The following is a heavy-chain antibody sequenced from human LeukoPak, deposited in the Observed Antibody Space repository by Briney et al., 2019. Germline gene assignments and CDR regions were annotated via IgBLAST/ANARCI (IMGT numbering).Heavy chain of an antibody. CDR1: GYTLTELS. D-gene: IGHD3-3*01. V-gene: IGHV1-69*13. Sequence: ASVKVSCKVSGYTLTELSMHWVRQAPGQGLEWMGGIIPIFGTANYAQKFQGRVTITADESTSTAYMELSSLRSEDTAVYYCAREGSEIFGVVEVLNWFDPWGQGTLFTVSS. CDR2: IIPIFGTA. J-gene: IGHJ5*02. CDR3: AREGSEIFGVVEVLNWFDP.